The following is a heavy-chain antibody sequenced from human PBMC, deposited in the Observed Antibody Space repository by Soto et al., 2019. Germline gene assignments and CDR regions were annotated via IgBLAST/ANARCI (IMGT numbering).Heavy chain of an antibody. J-gene: IGHJ4*02. CDR1: GVSFSGYY. CDR2: INHSGST. CDR3: ARGGAAAIQTHDY. V-gene: IGHV4-34*01. Sequence: ETLSLTCTVSGVSFSGYYWSWIRQPPGKGLEWIGEINHSGSTNYNPSLKSRVTISVDTSKNQFSLKLSSVTAADTAVYYCARGGAAAIQTHDYWGQGTLVTVYS. D-gene: IGHD2-2*02.